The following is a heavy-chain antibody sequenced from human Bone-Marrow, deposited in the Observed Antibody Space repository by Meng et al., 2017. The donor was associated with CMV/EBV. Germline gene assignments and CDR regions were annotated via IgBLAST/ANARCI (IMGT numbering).Heavy chain of an antibody. J-gene: IGHJ5*02. V-gene: IGHV4-34*01. Sequence: SFSGYYWGWIRQARGKGLEWIGEINHSGSTNYSPSLKSRVTISVDTSKTQFSLKLTSVTAADTAVYYCARSDIVVVPAAIGGTENHWGQGTLVTVSS. CDR1: SFSGYY. CDR3: ARSDIVVVPAAIGGTENH. CDR2: INHSGST. D-gene: IGHD2-2*02.